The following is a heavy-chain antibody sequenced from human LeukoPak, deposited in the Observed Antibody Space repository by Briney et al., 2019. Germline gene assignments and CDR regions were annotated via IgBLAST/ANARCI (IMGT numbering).Heavy chain of an antibody. J-gene: IGHJ4*02. D-gene: IGHD4-17*01. V-gene: IGHV3-30*02. CDR2: IRYDGSNK. CDR1: GFPFSSYG. CDR3: AKDLGDYGDY. Sequence: PGGSLRLSCAASGFPFSSYGMHWVRQAPGKGLEWVAFIRYDGSNKYYADSVKGRFTIFRDNSKNTLYLQMNSLRAEDTAVYYCAKDLGDYGDYWGQGTLVTVSS.